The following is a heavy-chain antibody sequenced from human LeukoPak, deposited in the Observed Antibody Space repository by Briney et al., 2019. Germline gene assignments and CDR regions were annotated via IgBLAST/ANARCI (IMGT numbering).Heavy chain of an antibody. CDR3: GRGMRDYYGLDY. Sequence: GGSLRLSCAASGFIFSNFWLHWVRQVPGKGLVWVSHINSDGRTTDYADSVRGRFTISRDNAKNTLYLQMNRLTVEDTAVYYCGRGMRDYYGLDYWGQGILVTVSS. CDR2: INSDGRTT. V-gene: IGHV3-74*01. D-gene: IGHD3-10*01. CDR1: GFIFSNFW. J-gene: IGHJ4*02.